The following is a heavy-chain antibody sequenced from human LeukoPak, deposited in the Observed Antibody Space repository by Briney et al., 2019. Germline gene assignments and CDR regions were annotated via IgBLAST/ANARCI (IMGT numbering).Heavy chain of an antibody. D-gene: IGHD4-17*01. CDR2: IYHSGST. V-gene: IGHV4-4*02. CDR3: ARVSGYGDYVGNYWFDP. CDR1: GGSISSSNW. J-gene: IGHJ5*02. Sequence: SETLSLTCAVSGGSISSSNWWSWVRQPPGKGLEWIGEIYHSGSTNYNPSLKSRVTISVDKSKNQFSLKLSSVTAADTAVYYCARVSGYGDYVGNYWFDPWGQGTLVTVSS.